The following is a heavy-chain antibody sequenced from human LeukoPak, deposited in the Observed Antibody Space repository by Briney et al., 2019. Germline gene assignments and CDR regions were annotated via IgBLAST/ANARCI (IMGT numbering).Heavy chain of an antibody. CDR2: INHSGST. D-gene: IGHD2-2*01. V-gene: IGHV4-34*01. CDR3: ARRGVPATRGWFDP. Sequence: ASETLSLTCAVYGGSLSDYNWSWIRQPPGKGLEWIGEINHSGSTNYNPSLKSRVTISVDTSKNQFSLKLSSVTAADTAVYYCARRGVPATRGWFDPWGQGTLVTVSS. J-gene: IGHJ5*02. CDR1: GGSLSDYN.